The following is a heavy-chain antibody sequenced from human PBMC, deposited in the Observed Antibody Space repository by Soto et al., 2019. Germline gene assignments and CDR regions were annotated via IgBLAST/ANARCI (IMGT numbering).Heavy chain of an antibody. Sequence: PRESLKISCKGSGYSFTSYWIGWVRQMPGKGLEWMGIIYPGDSDTRYSPSFQGQVTISADKSISTAYLQWSSLKGSDTAMYYCARGACTNGVCYMGSDAFDIWGQGTMVTVSS. CDR1: GYSFTSYW. CDR2: IYPGDSDT. CDR3: ARGACTNGVCYMGSDAFDI. J-gene: IGHJ3*02. D-gene: IGHD2-8*01. V-gene: IGHV5-51*01.